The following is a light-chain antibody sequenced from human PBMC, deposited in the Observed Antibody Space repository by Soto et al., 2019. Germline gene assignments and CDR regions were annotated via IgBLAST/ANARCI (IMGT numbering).Light chain of an antibody. CDR3: EQYGSSPPDT. V-gene: IGKV3-20*01. CDR1: QSVSSSY. CDR2: GAS. Sequence: EIVLTQSPGTLSLSPGERATLSCRASQSVSSSYLAWYQQKPGQAPRLLIYGASSRATGIPDRFSGSGSGTDFTLTISRLEPEDFAVYYCEQYGSSPPDTFGGGTMVEIK. J-gene: IGKJ4*01.